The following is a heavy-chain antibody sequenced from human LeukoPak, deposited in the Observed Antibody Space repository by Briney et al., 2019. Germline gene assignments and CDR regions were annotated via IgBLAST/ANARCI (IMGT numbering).Heavy chain of an antibody. Sequence: GESLKISCKGSGYSFPSYWIGWVRQVPGKGLEWMGIIYPGDSDTRYSPSFQGQVTISADRSITTAYLQWSSLKASDTAMYYCARGQVAASRGTFDYWGQGTLVTVSS. V-gene: IGHV5-51*01. CDR3: ARGQVAASRGTFDY. J-gene: IGHJ4*02. CDR2: IYPGDSDT. D-gene: IGHD1-26*01. CDR1: GYSFPSYW.